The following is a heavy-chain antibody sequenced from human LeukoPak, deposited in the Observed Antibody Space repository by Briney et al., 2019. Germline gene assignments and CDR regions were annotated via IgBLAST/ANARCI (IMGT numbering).Heavy chain of an antibody. CDR1: GGSISSYY. D-gene: IGHD3-22*01. J-gene: IGHJ1*01. CDR2: IYYSGST. V-gene: IGHV4-59*08. CDR3: ARQPLNYYDGSGYYPGYFQH. Sequence: SETLSLTCTVSGGSISSYYWSWIRQPPGKGLEWIGYIYYSGSTNYNPSLKSRVAISVDTSKNQFSLKLSSVTAADTAVYYCARQPLNYYDGSGYYPGYFQHWGQGTLVTVSS.